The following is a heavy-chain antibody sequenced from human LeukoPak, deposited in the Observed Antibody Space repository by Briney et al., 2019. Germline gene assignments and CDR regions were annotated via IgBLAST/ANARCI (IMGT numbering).Heavy chain of an antibody. J-gene: IGHJ4*02. CDR3: ARFNGYYDSFDY. D-gene: IGHD3-22*01. CDR1: GFIFSNYW. Sequence: GGSLRLSCAASGFIFSNYWMHWVRQAPGEGLVWVSRINSDGSSTSYADSVKGRFTIFRDNAKNTLYLQMNSLRAEDTAVYYCARFNGYYDSFDYWGQGTLVTVSS. V-gene: IGHV3-74*01. CDR2: INSDGSST.